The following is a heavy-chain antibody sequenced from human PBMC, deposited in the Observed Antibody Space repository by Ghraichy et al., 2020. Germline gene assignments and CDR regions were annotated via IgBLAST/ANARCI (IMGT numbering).Heavy chain of an antibody. J-gene: IGHJ5*02. CDR1: GFTFGDYA. V-gene: IGHV3-49*03. Sequence: GGSLRLSCAGSGFTFGDYAVNWYRQAPGKGLEWVAFIRKKAHGGTSDYAASVEGRFSISRDDSKSIAYLEMYSLKTEDTAVYYCTRDPKAVRPVDESWDQGTLVTVSS. CDR3: TRDPKAVRPVDES. CDR2: IRKKAHGGTS. D-gene: IGHD3-10*01.